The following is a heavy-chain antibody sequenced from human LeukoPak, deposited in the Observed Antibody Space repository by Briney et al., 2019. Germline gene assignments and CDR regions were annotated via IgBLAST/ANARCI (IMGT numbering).Heavy chain of an antibody. CDR3: ARFNSGSYQHYFDY. J-gene: IGHJ4*02. Sequence: SETLSLTCTVSGGSISSSPYYWGWIRQPPGKGLEWIGSIYYTGSTYYNPSLKSRVTISVDTSKNQFSLQLNSVTAADTAMYYCARFNSGSYQHYFDYWGQGTLVTVSS. CDR1: GGSISSSPYY. V-gene: IGHV4-39*07. CDR2: IYYTGST. D-gene: IGHD1-26*01.